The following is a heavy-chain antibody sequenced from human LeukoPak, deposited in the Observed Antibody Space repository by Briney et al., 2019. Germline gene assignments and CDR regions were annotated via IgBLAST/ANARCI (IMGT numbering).Heavy chain of an antibody. Sequence: PGGSLRLSCAASGFTFSSYAMSWVRQAPGKGLEWVSAISGSGGSTYYADSVKGRFTISRDNSKNTLYLQMNSLRAEDTAVYYCAKDWFVGMVRGVSWFDPWGQGTLVTVSS. D-gene: IGHD3-10*01. CDR2: ISGSGGST. J-gene: IGHJ5*02. CDR3: AKDWFVGMVRGVSWFDP. CDR1: GFTFSSYA. V-gene: IGHV3-23*01.